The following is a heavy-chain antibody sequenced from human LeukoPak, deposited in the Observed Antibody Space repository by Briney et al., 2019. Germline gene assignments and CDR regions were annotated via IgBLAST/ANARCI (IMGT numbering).Heavy chain of an antibody. V-gene: IGHV5-51*01. Sequence: GESLKISCKGSGYSFTSYWIGWVRQMPGKGLEWMGITYPGDSDTRYSPSLQGQVTISADKSISTAYLQWSSLKASDTAMYYCARPSGPAAPDFDYWGQGTLVTVSS. CDR2: TYPGDSDT. CDR3: ARPSGPAAPDFDY. J-gene: IGHJ4*02. D-gene: IGHD2-2*01. CDR1: GYSFTSYW.